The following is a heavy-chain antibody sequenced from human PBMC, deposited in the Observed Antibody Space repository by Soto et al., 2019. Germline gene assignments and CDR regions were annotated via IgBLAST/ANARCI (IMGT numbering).Heavy chain of an antibody. V-gene: IGHV1-3*01. CDR1: GYTFTNYA. CDR3: ARGIWTMTRGAYYFDN. D-gene: IGHD3-10*01. J-gene: IGHJ4*02. CDR2: INAGNGNT. Sequence: ASVKVSCKASGYTFTNYAMQWVRQAPGQRLEWMGWINAGNGNTKYSQNFQGRVTITRDTSASTAYMELSSLTSEDTAVYYCARGIWTMTRGAYYFDNWGQGNLVTVSS.